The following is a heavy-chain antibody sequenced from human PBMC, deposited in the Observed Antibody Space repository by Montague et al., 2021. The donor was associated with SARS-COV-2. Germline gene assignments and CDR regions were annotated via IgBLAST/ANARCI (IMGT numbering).Heavy chain of an antibody. CDR2: IYYSGST. CDR1: GDSISSYY. J-gene: IGHJ6*02. V-gene: IGHV4-59*06. Sequence: SETLSLTCTVSGDSISSYYWTWIRQPPGRGLEWIGYIYYSGSTYYNPSLKSRITMSVDPSKNQFSLTLSSVTAADTAVYYCAAQTDYYYYSLDVWGQGTTATVS. CDR3: AAQTDYYYYSLDV.